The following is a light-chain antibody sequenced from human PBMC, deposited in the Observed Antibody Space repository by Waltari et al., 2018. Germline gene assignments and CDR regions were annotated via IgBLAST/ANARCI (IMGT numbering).Light chain of an antibody. V-gene: IGKV1-39*01. CDR2: HMS. J-gene: IGKJ1*01. Sequence: IQVTQSPSSLSASVGDRVTVSCRTSQSGRSYINWYQQKPGKAPILLIYHMSTLHGGVPLRFSGSESGTDFNLTISSLQPEDFATYFCQQSSASLWTFGQGTKVEIK. CDR3: QQSSASLWT. CDR1: QSGRSY.